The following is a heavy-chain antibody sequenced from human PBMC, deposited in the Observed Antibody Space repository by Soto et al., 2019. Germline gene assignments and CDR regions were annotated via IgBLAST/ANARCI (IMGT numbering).Heavy chain of an antibody. CDR2: INPTSEYT. CDR3: ASKVPPGYCRD. Sequence: GASVKVSCKASGYTFTSYDINWVRQAPGQGLEWVGWINPTSEYTAHAQKFQGRVTLTREISTATAYMELSSLTSEDTAVYFCASKVPPGYCRDWGPGTQVTVST. D-gene: IGHD2-8*02. V-gene: IGHV1-8*01. CDR1: GYTFTSYD. J-gene: IGHJ1*01.